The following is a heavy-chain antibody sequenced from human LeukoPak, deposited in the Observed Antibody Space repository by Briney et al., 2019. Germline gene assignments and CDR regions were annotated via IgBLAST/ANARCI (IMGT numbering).Heavy chain of an antibody. V-gene: IGHV1-69*01. CDR1: GGTFSSYA. D-gene: IGHD2-2*01. CDR2: IIPIFGTA. Sequence: GASVKVSCKASGGTFSSYAISWVRQAPGQGLEWMGGIIPIFGTANYAQKFQGRVTITADESTSTAYMELSSLRSEDTAVYYCARDWDIVVVPAAMLPYYYGMDVWGQGTTVTVSS. J-gene: IGHJ6*02. CDR3: ARDWDIVVVPAAMLPYYYGMDV.